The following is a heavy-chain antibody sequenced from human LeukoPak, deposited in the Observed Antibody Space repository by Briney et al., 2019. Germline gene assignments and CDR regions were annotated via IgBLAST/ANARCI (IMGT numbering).Heavy chain of an antibody. Sequence: GASVKVSCKASGGTFSSYAISWVRQAPGQGLEWMGGIISIFGTANYAQKFQGRVTITADESTSTAYMELSSLRSEDTAVYYCAVAGIEVERVYYYYYGMDVWGQGTTVTVSS. J-gene: IGHJ6*02. CDR2: IISIFGTA. CDR3: AVAGIEVERVYYYYYGMDV. D-gene: IGHD1-1*01. V-gene: IGHV1-69*13. CDR1: GGTFSSYA.